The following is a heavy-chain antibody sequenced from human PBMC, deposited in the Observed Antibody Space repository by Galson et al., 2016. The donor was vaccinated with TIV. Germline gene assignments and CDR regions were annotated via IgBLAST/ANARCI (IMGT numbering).Heavy chain of an antibody. CDR1: GFTFSNYW. CDR3: ATVGNPAYFKF. J-gene: IGHJ4*02. D-gene: IGHD2/OR15-2a*01. Sequence: SLRLSCAASGFTFSNYWMSWVRQAPGKGLEWVGRIKSETDDGTTNYAAPVKGRFTISRDDSENTLYLQLSSLNAEDTAVYYCATVGNPAYFKFWGQGTLVTVSS. CDR2: IKSETDDGTT. V-gene: IGHV3-15*06.